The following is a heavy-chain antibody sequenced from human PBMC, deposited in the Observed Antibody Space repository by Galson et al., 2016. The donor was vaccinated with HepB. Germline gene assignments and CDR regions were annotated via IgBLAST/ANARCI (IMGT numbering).Heavy chain of an antibody. V-gene: IGHV4-59*01. J-gene: IGHJ5*02. CDR3: ARDPMTSVRGFDP. CDR1: GGSISSYY. Sequence: ETLSLTCTVSGGSISSYYWSWIRQPPGKGLEWIGYIYYSGTTRYNPSLKSRATISVDTSKNQFSLRLSSVTPADTAVYYCARDPMTSVRGFDPWGQGTLVTVSS. D-gene: IGHD4-17*01. CDR2: IYYSGTT.